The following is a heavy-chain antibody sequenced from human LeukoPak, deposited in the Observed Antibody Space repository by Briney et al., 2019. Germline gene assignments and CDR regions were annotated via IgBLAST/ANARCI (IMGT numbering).Heavy chain of an antibody. J-gene: IGHJ4*02. Sequence: PGGSPRLSCAAPGFTFSSYSMKRVRQAPGKGLEWVSSISSSSSSMYYADSVKDRFTISRDNAKNSLYLQMNSLRAEDTAVYYCARVFRGQHYYFDSWGQGTLVTVSS. D-gene: IGHD2-2*01. CDR2: ISSSSSSM. V-gene: IGHV3-21*01. CDR3: ARVFRGQHYYFDS. CDR1: GFTFSSYS.